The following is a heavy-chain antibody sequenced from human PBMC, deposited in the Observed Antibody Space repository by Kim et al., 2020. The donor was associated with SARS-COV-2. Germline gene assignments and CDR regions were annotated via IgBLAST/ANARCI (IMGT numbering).Heavy chain of an antibody. CDR2: IWYDGSNK. CDR1: GFTFSSYG. J-gene: IGHJ4*02. Sequence: GGSLRLSCAASGFTFSSYGMHWVRQAPGKGLEWVAVIWYDGSNKYYADSVKGRFTISRDNSKNTLYLQMNSLRAEDTAVYYCARDMSGEYSSGWYLDYWGQGTLVTVSS. D-gene: IGHD6-19*01. CDR3: ARDMSGEYSSGWYLDY. V-gene: IGHV3-33*01.